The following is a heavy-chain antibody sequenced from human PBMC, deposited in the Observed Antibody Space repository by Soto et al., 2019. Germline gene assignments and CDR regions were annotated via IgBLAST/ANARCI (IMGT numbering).Heavy chain of an antibody. D-gene: IGHD5-12*01. CDR1: GGTFSSYA. V-gene: IGHV1-69*01. Sequence: QVQLVQSGAEVKKPGSSVKVSCKASGGTFSSYAISWVRQAPGQGLEWMGGIIPIFGTANYAQKFQGRVTITADESTSTAYMELSSLRSEDTAVYYCARGTYLEMAIITHWFDPWGQGTLVTVSS. CDR3: ARGTYLEMAIITHWFDP. J-gene: IGHJ5*02. CDR2: IIPIFGTA.